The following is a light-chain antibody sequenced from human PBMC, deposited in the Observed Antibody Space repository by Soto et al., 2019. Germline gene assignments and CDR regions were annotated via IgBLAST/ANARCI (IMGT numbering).Light chain of an antibody. J-gene: IGKJ3*01. CDR2: AAS. CDR3: RQYGYSAT. Sequence: EIVLTQSPGTLSLSPGERATLSCRASQSVTSSYLAWYQQKPGQAPRLLIYAASSRATGIPDRFSGSGSGTDFTLTISRLEPEDFAVYYCRQYGYSATFG. V-gene: IGKV3-20*01. CDR1: QSVTSSY.